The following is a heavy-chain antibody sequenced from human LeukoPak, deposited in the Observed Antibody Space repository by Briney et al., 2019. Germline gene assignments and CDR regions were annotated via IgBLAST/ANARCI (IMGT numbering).Heavy chain of an antibody. V-gene: IGHV4-34*01. Sequence: SETLSLTCAVYGGSLSGYYWSWIRQPPGKGLEWIGEINHSGSTNYNPSLKSRVTMSVDTSKNQFSLKLSSVTAADTAVYYCARDGAPGVEMATINAFDIWGQGTMVTVSS. D-gene: IGHD5-24*01. CDR2: INHSGST. CDR3: ARDGAPGVEMATINAFDI. J-gene: IGHJ3*02. CDR1: GGSLSGYY.